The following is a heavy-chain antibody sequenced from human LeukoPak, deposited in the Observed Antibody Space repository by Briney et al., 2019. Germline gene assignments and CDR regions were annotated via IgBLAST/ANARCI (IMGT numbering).Heavy chain of an antibody. CDR2: FDPEDGET. Sequence: ASVKVSCKVSGYTLTELSMHWVRQAPGKGLEWMGGFDPEDGETIYAQKFQGRVTMTEDTSTDTAYMELSSLRSEDTAVYYCATYRPQYKYDILTSLDYWGQGTPVTVSS. D-gene: IGHD3-9*01. V-gene: IGHV1-24*01. CDR1: GYTLTELS. CDR3: ATYRPQYKYDILTSLDY. J-gene: IGHJ4*02.